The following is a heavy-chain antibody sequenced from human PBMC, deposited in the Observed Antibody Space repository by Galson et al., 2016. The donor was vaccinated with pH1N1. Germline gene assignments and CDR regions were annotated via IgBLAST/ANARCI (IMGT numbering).Heavy chain of an antibody. CDR1: GFGFSSYA. J-gene: IGHJ4*02. D-gene: IGHD6-13*01. V-gene: IGHV3-7*01. CDR3: ARAIGASGAF. Sequence: SLRLSCAASGFGFSSYAMHWVRQAPGKGLEWVANINQDGSQKYYVDSVRGRFTISRDNAKNSLYLQMDSLRAEDTAVYYCARAIGASGAFWGQGTLVTVSS. CDR2: INQDGSQK.